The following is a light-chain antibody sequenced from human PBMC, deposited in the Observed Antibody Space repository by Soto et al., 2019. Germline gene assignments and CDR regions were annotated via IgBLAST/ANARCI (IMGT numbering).Light chain of an antibody. CDR2: AAS. CDR3: QQAISFPIT. CDR1: QSISSY. V-gene: IGKV1-39*01. Sequence: DIQMTQSPSSLSASVGDRVTITCRASQSISSYLNWYQQKKGKAPKILIYAASSLQTGVPSRFSGSGSGTDFTLTISRLQPEDFGTYYCQQAISFPITFGQGTRLEIK. J-gene: IGKJ5*01.